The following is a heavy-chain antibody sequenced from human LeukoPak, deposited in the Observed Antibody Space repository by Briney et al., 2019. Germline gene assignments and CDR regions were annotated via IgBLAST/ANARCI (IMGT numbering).Heavy chain of an antibody. Sequence: SVKVSCKVSGGTFSSYAISWVRQAPGQGLEWMGRIIPILGIANYAQKFQGRVTITADKSTSTAYMELSSLRSEDTAVYYCARAPSYDSSGYDDYWGQGTLVTVSS. CDR1: GGTFSSYA. V-gene: IGHV1-69*04. CDR2: IIPILGIA. D-gene: IGHD3-22*01. CDR3: ARAPSYDSSGYDDY. J-gene: IGHJ4*02.